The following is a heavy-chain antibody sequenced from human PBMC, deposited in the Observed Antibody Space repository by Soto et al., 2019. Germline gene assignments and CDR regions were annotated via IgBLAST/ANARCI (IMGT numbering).Heavy chain of an antibody. CDR3: VNSDKITFGGVIGPNDEFDV. CDR1: GVSISSGDYY. J-gene: IGHJ3*01. D-gene: IGHD3-16*02. V-gene: IGHV4-30-4*01. Sequence: QVQLRESGPGLVKPSQTLSLTCSVSGVSISSGDYYWSWIRQPPGNGLQWMGYIYYSENTNSNPSIKSRVAISRDTYKNKCSINLNSVTVADKDVDYCVNSDKITFGGVIGPNDEFDVWGQGIMVTVSS. CDR2: IYYSENT.